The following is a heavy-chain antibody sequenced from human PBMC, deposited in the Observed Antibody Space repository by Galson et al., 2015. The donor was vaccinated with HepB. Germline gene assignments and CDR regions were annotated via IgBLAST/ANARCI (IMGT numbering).Heavy chain of an antibody. V-gene: IGHV3-33*01. CDR2: IWYDGTYK. CDR1: GFIFSNYG. J-gene: IGHJ4*02. Sequence: SLRLSCAASGFIFSNYGMQWVRQAPGKGLEWVAHIWYDGTYKHYADSVKGRFTISRDNAKNTLFLQTNSLRAEDTAVYYCARDSGNGGSQDWGQGTLVSVSS. CDR3: ARDSGNGGSQD. D-gene: IGHD2-8*01.